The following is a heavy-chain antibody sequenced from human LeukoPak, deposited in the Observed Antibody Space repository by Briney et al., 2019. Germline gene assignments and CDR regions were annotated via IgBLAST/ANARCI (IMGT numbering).Heavy chain of an antibody. CDR1: GFTFSNYG. CDR2: ISISGSSI. J-gene: IGHJ4*02. Sequence: GGSLRLSCAASGFTFSNYGMSWVRQAPGKGLEWVASISISGSSIYYADSVKGRFTISRDNAKNSLYLQMNSLRVDDTAVYYCARERFHGSGAPTLDYWGQGTLVTVSS. D-gene: IGHD3-10*01. V-gene: IGHV3-21*01. CDR3: ARERFHGSGAPTLDY.